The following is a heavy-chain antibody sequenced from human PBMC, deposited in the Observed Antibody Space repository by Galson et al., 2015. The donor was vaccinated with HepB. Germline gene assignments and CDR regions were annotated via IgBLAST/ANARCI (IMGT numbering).Heavy chain of an antibody. CDR2: IYSGGST. V-gene: IGHV3-53*04. CDR1: GFTVSSNY. J-gene: IGHJ4*02. Sequence: SLRLSCAASGFTVSSNYMSWVRQAPGKGLEWVSVIYSGGSTYYADSVKGRFTISRHNSKNTLYLQMNSLRAEDTAVYYCARVFAYNWNDRGGDYWGQGTLVTVSS. CDR3: ARVFAYNWNDRGGDY. D-gene: IGHD1-20*01.